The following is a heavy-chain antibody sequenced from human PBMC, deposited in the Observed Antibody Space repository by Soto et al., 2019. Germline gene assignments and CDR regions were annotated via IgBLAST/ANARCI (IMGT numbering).Heavy chain of an antibody. CDR1: GGSINSGDYS. V-gene: IGHV4-61*08. D-gene: IGHD2-15*01. J-gene: IGHJ4*02. Sequence: PSETLFLTCTVSGGSINSGDYSWTWTRQTPEKGLEWIGYIYYSGSTNYNPSLKSRVTMLIDMSKNQFSLKLTSVNAADTAVYYCAAAPRYWGQGILVTVSS. CDR2: IYYSGST. CDR3: AAAPRY.